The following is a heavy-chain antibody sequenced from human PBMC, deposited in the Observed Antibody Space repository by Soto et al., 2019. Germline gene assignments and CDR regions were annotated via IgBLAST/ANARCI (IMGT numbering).Heavy chain of an antibody. CDR3: ARVLYYGSGSYSPYGMDV. CDR2: VSPPFRTS. J-gene: IGHJ6*02. Sequence: QVQLVQSGAEVKKPGSSVKVSCKTSGVSFNNNGIGWVRQAPGHGLEWMGGVSPPFRTSNYARKSQGRISITADASTGTVNMALSSLTSEDTAQYYCARVLYYGSGSYSPYGMDVWGQGTTVTVSS. D-gene: IGHD3-10*01. V-gene: IGHV1-69*01. CDR1: GVSFNNNG.